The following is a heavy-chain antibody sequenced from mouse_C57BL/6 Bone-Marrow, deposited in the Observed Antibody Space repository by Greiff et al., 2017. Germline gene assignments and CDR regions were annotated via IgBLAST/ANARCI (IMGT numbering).Heavy chain of an antibody. J-gene: IGHJ3*01. CDR1: GYTFTSYW. D-gene: IGHD2-2*01. V-gene: IGHV1-69*01. CDR2: IDPSDSYT. Sequence: QVQLQQPGAELVMPGASVKLSCKASGYTFTSYWMPWVKQRPGQGLEWIGEIDPSDSYTNYNQKFKGKSTLTVDKSSSPAYMQLSSLTSEDSAVYYCERLEIYYGNDAWFAYWGQGTLVTVSA. CDR3: ERLEIYYGNDAWFAY.